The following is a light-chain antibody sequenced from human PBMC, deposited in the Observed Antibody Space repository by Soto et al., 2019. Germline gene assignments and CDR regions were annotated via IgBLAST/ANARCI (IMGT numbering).Light chain of an antibody. J-gene: IGLJ2*01. Sequence: QSVLTQPASVSGSPGQSITISCTGTSSDVGGYNYVSWYQQHPGKAPKLMIYEVSNRPSGVSNRFSGSKSGNTASLTISGLQAEDEAGYYCSSYTSSSTPVLFGGGTKLTVL. CDR1: SSDVGGYNY. CDR2: EVS. CDR3: SSYTSSSTPVL. V-gene: IGLV2-14*01.